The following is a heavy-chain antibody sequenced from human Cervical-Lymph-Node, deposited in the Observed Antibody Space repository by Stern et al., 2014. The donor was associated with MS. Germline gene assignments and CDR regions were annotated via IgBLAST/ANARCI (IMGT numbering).Heavy chain of an antibody. V-gene: IGHV1-2*02. Sequence: QVQLVQSGAEVKKPGASVKVTCKTSENTFTGYYIHWVRQAPGQELEWMGWITPNIGATNYAQRFQDRVSLTSDTSNSLAYMELDRLTSGDTAVYYCARISLGSGIDYWGQGSLVTVSS. CDR2: ITPNIGAT. J-gene: IGHJ4*02. CDR3: ARISLGSGIDY. CDR1: ENTFTGYY. D-gene: IGHD1-26*01.